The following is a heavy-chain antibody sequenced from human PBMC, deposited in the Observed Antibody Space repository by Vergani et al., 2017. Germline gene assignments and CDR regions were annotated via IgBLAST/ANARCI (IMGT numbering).Heavy chain of an antibody. Sequence: VQLVESGGGLVQPGRSLRLSCAASGFTFDDYAMHWVRQAPGKGLEWVAVIWYDGSNKYYADSVKGRFTISRDNSKNTLYLQMNSLRAEDTAVYYCARDAETDYYYYGMDVWGQGTTVTVSS. V-gene: IGHV3-33*08. J-gene: IGHJ6*02. CDR2: IWYDGSNK. D-gene: IGHD1-14*01. CDR3: ARDAETDYYYYGMDV. CDR1: GFTFDDYA.